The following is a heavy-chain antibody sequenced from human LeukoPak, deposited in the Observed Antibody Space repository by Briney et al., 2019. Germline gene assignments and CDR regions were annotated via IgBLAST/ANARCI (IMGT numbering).Heavy chain of an antibody. CDR3: ATGYSSGWYFYFRH. J-gene: IGHJ1*01. D-gene: IGHD6-19*01. CDR1: GFTFSNYW. CDR2: INDDGSAT. V-gene: IGHV3-74*01. Sequence: GGSLRLSCAASGFTFSNYWMHWVRQVPGKGLVWVSRINDDGSATFYADSVKGRFTISRDNAKNSLSLRMNSLSAEDTAVYYCATGYSSGWYFYFRHWGQGSLVSVSS.